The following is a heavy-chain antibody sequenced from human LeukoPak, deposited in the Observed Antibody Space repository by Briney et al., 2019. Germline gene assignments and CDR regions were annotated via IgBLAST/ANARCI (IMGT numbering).Heavy chain of an antibody. CDR1: GYTFPNYY. CDR2: INPSGGST. V-gene: IGHV1-46*01. J-gene: IGHJ4*02. CDR3: ARRTTGTTWGFDY. D-gene: IGHD1-7*01. Sequence: ASVKVSCKASGYTFPNYYIHWVRQAPGQGLEWMGIINPSGGSTSYAQKFQGRVTMTRDTSTSTVYMELSSLRSEDTAVYYCARRTTGTTWGFDYWGQGTLVTVSS.